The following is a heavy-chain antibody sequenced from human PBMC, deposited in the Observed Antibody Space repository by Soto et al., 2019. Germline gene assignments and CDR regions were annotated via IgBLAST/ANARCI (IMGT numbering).Heavy chain of an antibody. CDR2: IYYSGST. CDR1: GGSIRSYY. D-gene: IGHD6-19*01. J-gene: IGHJ6*02. Sequence: PSETLSLTCTVSGGSIRSYYWSWIRQPPGKGLEWIGYIYYSGSTNYNPSLKSRVTISVDTSKNQFSLKLSSVTAADTAVYYCARGIEGWYQGRYYYGMDVWGQGTTVTVLL. CDR3: ARGIEGWYQGRYYYGMDV. V-gene: IGHV4-59*01.